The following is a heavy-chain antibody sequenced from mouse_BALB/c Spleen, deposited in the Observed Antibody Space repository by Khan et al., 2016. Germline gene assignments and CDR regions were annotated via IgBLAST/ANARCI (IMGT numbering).Heavy chain of an antibody. CDR2: IDPANGNT. CDR3: APIYDGYYYY. J-gene: IGHJ2*01. V-gene: IGHV14-3*02. D-gene: IGHD2-3*01. Sequence: EVQLQESGAELVKPGASVKLSCTASGLNIKDTYMHWVKQRPEQGLEWIGRIDPANGNTKYDPKFQGKATITADTSSNTAYLQLSSLTSEDTAVYYCAPIYDGYYYYWGQGTTLTVSS. CDR1: GLNIKDTY.